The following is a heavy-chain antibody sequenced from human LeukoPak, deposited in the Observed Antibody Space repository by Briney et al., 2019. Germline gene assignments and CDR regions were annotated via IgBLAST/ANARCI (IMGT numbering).Heavy chain of an antibody. Sequence: PSETLSLTCTVSGGSISSYYWSWIRQPPGKGLEWIGYIYYSGSTNYNPSLKSRVTISVDTSKNQLSLKLSSVTAADTAVYYCARGLRGGEYFDYWGQGTLVTVSS. D-gene: IGHD2-21*01. J-gene: IGHJ4*02. CDR1: GGSISSYY. V-gene: IGHV4-59*01. CDR3: ARGLRGGEYFDY. CDR2: IYYSGST.